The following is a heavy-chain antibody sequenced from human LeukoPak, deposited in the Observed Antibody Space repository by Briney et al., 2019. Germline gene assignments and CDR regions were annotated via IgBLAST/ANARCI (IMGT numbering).Heavy chain of an antibody. D-gene: IGHD3-10*01. CDR2: TYYRSKWYT. Sequence: SQTLSLTCAISGDSVSNNNAAWNWIRQSPSRGLEWLGRTYYRSKWYTDYAVSVSSRITINPDASKNQFSLQLNSVTPEDTAVYYCASSSLPGSDAFDIWGQGTMVTVSS. CDR3: ASSSLPGSDAFDI. V-gene: IGHV6-1*01. J-gene: IGHJ3*02. CDR1: GDSVSNNNAA.